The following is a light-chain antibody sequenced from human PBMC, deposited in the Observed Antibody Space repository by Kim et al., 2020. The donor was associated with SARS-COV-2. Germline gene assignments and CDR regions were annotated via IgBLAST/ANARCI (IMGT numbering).Light chain of an antibody. CDR3: QDYSTYSKT. CDR2: KAS. V-gene: IGKV1-5*03. J-gene: IGKJ1*01. CDR1: QNIGSR. Sequence: ASVGDRGTITCRASQNIGSRLAWHQQKPGKAPKVVISKASNLESGVPTRFSGSGSGTEFTLTISSLQPDDFATYYCQDYSTYSKTFGQGTKVDIK.